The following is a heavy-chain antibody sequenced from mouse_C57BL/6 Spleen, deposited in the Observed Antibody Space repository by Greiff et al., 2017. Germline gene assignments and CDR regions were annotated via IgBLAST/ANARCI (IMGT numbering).Heavy chain of an antibody. Sequence: QVQLQQSGTELVKPGASVKLSCKASGYTFTSYWMHWVKQRPGQGLEWIGNINPSNGGTNYNEKFKSKATLPVDKSSSTAYMQLSSLTSEDSAVYYCARSSITTVVARGAMDNWGKEPADPVS. CDR2: INPSNGGT. V-gene: IGHV1-53*01. CDR1: GYTFTSYW. J-gene: IGHJ4*01. CDR3: ARSSITTVVARGAMDN. D-gene: IGHD1-1*01.